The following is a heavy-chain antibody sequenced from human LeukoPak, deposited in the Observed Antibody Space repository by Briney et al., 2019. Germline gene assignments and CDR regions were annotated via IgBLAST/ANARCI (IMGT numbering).Heavy chain of an antibody. Sequence: GGSLRLSCAASGFTFSNYAMSWVRQAPGKGLEWVSAINSGGSTYYADSVKGRFTISRDNSKNTLYLQMNSLRVEDTAVYYCAKGYGTTGTASSNWFDPWGQGTLVTVSS. J-gene: IGHJ5*02. D-gene: IGHD1-1*01. V-gene: IGHV3-23*01. CDR2: INSGGST. CDR1: GFTFSNYA. CDR3: AKGYGTTGTASSNWFDP.